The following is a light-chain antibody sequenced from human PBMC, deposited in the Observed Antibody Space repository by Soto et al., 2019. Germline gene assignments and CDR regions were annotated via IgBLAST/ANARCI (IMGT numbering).Light chain of an antibody. J-gene: IGLJ3*02. CDR1: RGINVGTYR. CDR3: MIWHSSAWV. CDR2: YKSDSDK. V-gene: IGLV5-45*03. Sequence: QLVLTQPSSLSASPGASASLTCTLRRGINVGTYRIYWYQQKPGSPPQYLLRYKSDSDKQQGSGVPSRFSGSKDASANAGILLISGLQSEDEADYYCMIWHSSAWVFGGGTKVTVL.